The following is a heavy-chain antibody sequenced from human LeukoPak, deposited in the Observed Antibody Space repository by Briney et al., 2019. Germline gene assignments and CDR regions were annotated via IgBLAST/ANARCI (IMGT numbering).Heavy chain of an antibody. CDR2: INPSGGST. CDR3: ARDSKGYYYDSSGPFDY. CDR1: GYTFTSYY. V-gene: IGHV1-46*01. Sequence: ASVKVSCKASGYTFTSYYMHWVRQAPGQGLEWMGIINPSGGSTSYAQKFQGRVTMTRDTSTSTVYMELSGLRSEDTAVYYCARDSKGYYYDSSGPFDYWGQGTPVTVSS. J-gene: IGHJ4*02. D-gene: IGHD3-22*01.